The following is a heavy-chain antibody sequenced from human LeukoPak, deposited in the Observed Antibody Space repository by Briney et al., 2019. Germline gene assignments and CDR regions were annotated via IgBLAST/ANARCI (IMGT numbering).Heavy chain of an antibody. V-gene: IGHV1-58*02. D-gene: IGHD4-17*01. CDR3: AAERLLPSTVTNEYAFDI. CDR1: GYTFTGYY. J-gene: IGHJ3*02. Sequence: SVKVSCKASGYTFTGYYMHWVRQARGQRLEWIGWIVVGSGNTNYAQKFQERVTITRDMSTSTAYMELSSLRSEDTAVYYCAAERLLPSTVTNEYAFDIWGQGTMVTVSS. CDR2: IVVGSGNT.